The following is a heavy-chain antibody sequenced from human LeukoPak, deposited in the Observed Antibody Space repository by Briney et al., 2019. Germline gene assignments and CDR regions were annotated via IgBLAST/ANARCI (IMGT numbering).Heavy chain of an antibody. J-gene: IGHJ4*02. D-gene: IGHD3-3*01. CDR2: ISSSGSTI. V-gene: IGHV3-11*04. Sequence: PGGSLRLSCAASGFTFSDYYMSWIRQAPGKGLEWVSYISSSGSTIYYADSVKGRFTISRDNAKNSLYLQMNSLRAEDTAVYYCARDEYFTIFGVLGFDYWGQGTLVTVSS. CDR3: ARDEYFTIFGVLGFDY. CDR1: GFTFSDYY.